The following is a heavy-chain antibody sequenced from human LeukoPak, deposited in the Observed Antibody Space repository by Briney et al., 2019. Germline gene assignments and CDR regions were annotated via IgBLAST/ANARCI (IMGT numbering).Heavy chain of an antibody. Sequence: SETLSLTCTVSGGSISSGGYYWSWIRQHPGKGLEWIGYIDYSGGTSYNPSLQSRVTMSVDTPKNQFSLKMTSVTAADTAVYYCARVSDGDFYGSGTYYHDVFDIWGQGTMVTVSS. CDR3: ARVSDGDFYGSGTYYHDVFDI. D-gene: IGHD3-10*01. CDR1: GGSISSGGYY. CDR2: IDYSGGT. V-gene: IGHV4-31*03. J-gene: IGHJ3*02.